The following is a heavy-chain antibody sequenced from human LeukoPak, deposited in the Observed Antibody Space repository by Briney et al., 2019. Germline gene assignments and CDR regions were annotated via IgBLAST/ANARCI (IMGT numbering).Heavy chain of an antibody. CDR2: IIPIFGTA. CDR3: ARDCLYHHACDAFDI. D-gene: IGHD1-14*01. Sequence: SVKVSCKASGGTFSSYAISWVRQAPGQGLEWMGRIIPIFGTANYAQKFQGRVTITTDESTSTAYMELSSLRSEDTAVYFCARDCLYHHACDAFDIWGKGQWSPSLQ. V-gene: IGHV1-69*05. J-gene: IGHJ3*02. CDR1: GGTFSSYA.